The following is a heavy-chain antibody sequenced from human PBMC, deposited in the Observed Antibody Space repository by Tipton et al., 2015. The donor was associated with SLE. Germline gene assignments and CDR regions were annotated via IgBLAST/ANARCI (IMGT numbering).Heavy chain of an antibody. CDR3: ARARVSEGYFQH. J-gene: IGHJ1*01. V-gene: IGHV3-21*03. CDR1: GFTFSSYS. CDR2: ISSSSSYI. D-gene: IGHD6-13*01. Sequence: SLRLSCAASGFTFSSYSMNWVRQAPGKGLEWVSSISSSSSYIYYADSVKGRFTISRDNAKNSLYLQMNSLRAEDTAVYYSARARVSEGYFQHWGQGTLVTVSS.